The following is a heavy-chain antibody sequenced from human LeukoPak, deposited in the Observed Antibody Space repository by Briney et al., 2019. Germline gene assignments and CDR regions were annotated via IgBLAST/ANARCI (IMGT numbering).Heavy chain of an antibody. V-gene: IGHV3-21*01. CDR2: ISSSSSYI. D-gene: IGHD6-19*01. CDR1: GFTFSSYS. J-gene: IGHJ4*02. Sequence: GGSLRLSCAASGFTFSSYSMNRVRQAPGKGLEWVSSISSSSSYIYYADSVKGRFTISRDNAKNSLYLQMNSLRAEDTAVYYCARAQVAGTVDYWGQGTLVTVSS. CDR3: ARAQVAGTVDY.